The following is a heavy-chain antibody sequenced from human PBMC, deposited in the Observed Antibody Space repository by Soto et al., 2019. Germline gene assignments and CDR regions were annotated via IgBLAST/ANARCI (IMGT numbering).Heavy chain of an antibody. CDR1: GGTFSSYA. CDR3: ASEYCSGGSCYYYYGMDV. V-gene: IGHV1-69*01. D-gene: IGHD2-15*01. CDR2: IIPIFGTA. Sequence: QVQLVQSGAEVKKPGSSVKVSCKASGGTFSSYAISWVRQATGQGLEWMGGIIPIFGTANYAQKFQGRVTITADESTSTAYMELSSLRSEDTAVYYCASEYCSGGSCYYYYGMDVWGQGPTVTVSS. J-gene: IGHJ6*02.